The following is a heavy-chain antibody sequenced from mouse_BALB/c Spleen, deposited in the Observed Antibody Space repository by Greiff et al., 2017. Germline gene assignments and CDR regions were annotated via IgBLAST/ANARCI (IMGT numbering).Heavy chain of an antibody. CDR1: GFTFSSFG. CDR3: ARSDYYGSSSYAMDY. V-gene: IGHV5-17*02. J-gene: IGHJ4*01. Sequence: EVKVVESGGGLVQPGGSRKLSCAASGFTFSSFGMHWVRQAPGEGLEWVAYISSGSSTIYYADTVKGRFTISRDNPKNTLFLQMTSLRSEDTAMYYFARSDYYGSSSYAMDYWGQGTSVTVSS. D-gene: IGHD1-1*01. CDR2: ISSGSSTI.